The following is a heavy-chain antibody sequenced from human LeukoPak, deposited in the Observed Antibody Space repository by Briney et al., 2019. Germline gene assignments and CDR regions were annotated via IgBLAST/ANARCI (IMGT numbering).Heavy chain of an antibody. D-gene: IGHD3-10*01. CDR3: ARDPSNYYGSGSYCDY. J-gene: IGHJ4*02. CDR2: ISSSSGYI. Sequence: GGSLRLSCAASGFTFSDYYMSWIREAPGKGLEWVSYISSSSGYINYVDSVKGRFTISRDNAKNSLYLQMKSLRAEDTAVYYCARDPSNYYGSGSYCDYWGQGTLVTVSS. CDR1: GFTFSDYY. V-gene: IGHV3-11*05.